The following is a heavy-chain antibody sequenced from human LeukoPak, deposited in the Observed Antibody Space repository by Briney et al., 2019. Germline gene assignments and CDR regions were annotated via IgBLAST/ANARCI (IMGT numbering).Heavy chain of an antibody. V-gene: IGHV3-23*01. D-gene: IGHD3-10*01. J-gene: IGHJ5*02. CDR3: AKDGGSGMGFDP. CDR1: GXTFSNYA. CDR2: IRAGGGST. Sequence: GGSLRLSCAASGXTFSNYALTWVRQAPGKGLEWVLGIRAGGGSTNFADSVRGRFTLSTDNSKNTLYLQMNSLRAEDAAIYYCAKDGGSGMGFDPWGQGTLVTVSS.